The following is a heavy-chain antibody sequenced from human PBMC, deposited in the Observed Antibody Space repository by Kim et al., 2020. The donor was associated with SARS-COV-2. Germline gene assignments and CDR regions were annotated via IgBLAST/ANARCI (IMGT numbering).Heavy chain of an antibody. CDR1: GGSISSYY. Sequence: SETLSLTCTVSGGSISSYYWSWIRQPPGKGLEWIGYIYYSGSTNYNPSLKSRVTISVDTAKNQFSLKLSSVTAADTAVYYCASAAAGATGYYYYGMDVWGQGTTVTVSS. J-gene: IGHJ6*02. V-gene: IGHV4-59*01. D-gene: IGHD6-13*01. CDR2: IYYSGST. CDR3: ASAAAGATGYYYYGMDV.